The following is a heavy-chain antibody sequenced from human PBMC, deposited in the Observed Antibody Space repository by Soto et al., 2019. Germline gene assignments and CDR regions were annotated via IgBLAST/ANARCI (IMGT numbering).Heavy chain of an antibody. D-gene: IGHD6-6*01. V-gene: IGHV4-59*01. CDR3: ARAVYGSSSRWYYYYMDV. J-gene: IGHJ6*03. CDR2: IYYSGST. Sequence: SETLSLTCTVSGGSISTYYWGWIRQPPGKGLEWIASIYYSGSTNYNPSLKSRVTISVDTSKKQFSLKLSSVTAADTAVYYCARAVYGSSSRWYYYYMDVWGKGTTVTVSS. CDR1: GGSISTYY.